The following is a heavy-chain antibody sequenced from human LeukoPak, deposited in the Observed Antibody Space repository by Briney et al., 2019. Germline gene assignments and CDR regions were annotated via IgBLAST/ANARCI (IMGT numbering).Heavy chain of an antibody. CDR3: AKEINYDFWSGYSDY. Sequence: GGSLRLSCAASGFTFSTYWMNWVRQAPGKGLEWVAIIKQDGSEKYYVDSVKGRFTISRDNSKNTVYLQMNSLRAEDTAVYYCAKEINYDFWSGYSDYWGQGTLVTVSS. CDR2: IKQDGSEK. J-gene: IGHJ4*02. D-gene: IGHD3-3*01. V-gene: IGHV3-7*03. CDR1: GFTFSTYW.